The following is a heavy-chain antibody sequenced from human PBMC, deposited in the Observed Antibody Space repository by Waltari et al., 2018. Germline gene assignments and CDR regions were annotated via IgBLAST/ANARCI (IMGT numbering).Heavy chain of an antibody. CDR1: GGSISSYY. CDR3: ARTSIAARPAWFDP. Sequence: QVQLQESGPGLVKPSETLSLTCTVSGGSISSYYWSWIRQPPGKGLEWIGYIYYSWSTNYNPSLKSRVTISVDTSKNQFSLKLSSVTAADTAVYYCARTSIAARPAWFDPWGQGTLVTVSS. D-gene: IGHD6-6*01. CDR2: IYYSWST. J-gene: IGHJ5*02. V-gene: IGHV4-59*01.